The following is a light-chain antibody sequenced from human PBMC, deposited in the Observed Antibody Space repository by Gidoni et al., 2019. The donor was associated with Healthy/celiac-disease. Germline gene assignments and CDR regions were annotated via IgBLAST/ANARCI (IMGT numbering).Light chain of an antibody. CDR1: QSVSTY. CDR2: DAS. J-gene: IGKJ5*01. V-gene: IGKV3-11*01. CDR3: QQRSNWPPIT. Sequence: EIVLTQSPATLSFSPGERATLSCRASQSVSTYLAWYQQKPGQAPRLLIYDASNMATGIPARFSGSGSGTYFTLTISSLEPEDFAVYYCQQRSNWPPITFGQGTRLEIK.